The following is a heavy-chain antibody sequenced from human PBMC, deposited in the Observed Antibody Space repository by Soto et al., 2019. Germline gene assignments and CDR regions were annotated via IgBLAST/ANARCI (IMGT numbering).Heavy chain of an antibody. CDR1: GGSISSGGYY. J-gene: IGHJ4*02. V-gene: IGHV4-31*03. D-gene: IGHD4-17*01. CDR3: ARDRQDYGDYSLFDY. Sequence: QVQLQESGPGLVKPSQTLSLTCTVSGGSISSGGYYWSWIRQHPGKGLEWIGYIYYSGSTYYNPSLKIRVTIAVDTSKSQFSLKLSSVTAADTAVYYCARDRQDYGDYSLFDYWGQGTLVTVSS. CDR2: IYYSGST.